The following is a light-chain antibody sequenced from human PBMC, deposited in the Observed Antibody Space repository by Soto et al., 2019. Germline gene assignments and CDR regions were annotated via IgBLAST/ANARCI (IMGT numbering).Light chain of an antibody. CDR1: SSNIGNNA. CDR3: AAWDDSLNGRV. J-gene: IGLJ2*01. V-gene: IGLV1-36*01. CDR2: YDD. Sequence: QSVLTQPPSVSEATRQRVTISCSGSSSNIGNNAVNWYQQLPGKAPKLLIYYDDLLPSGVSDRFSGSKSGTSASLAISGLQSEDEADYYCAAWDDSLNGRVFGGGTKVTVL.